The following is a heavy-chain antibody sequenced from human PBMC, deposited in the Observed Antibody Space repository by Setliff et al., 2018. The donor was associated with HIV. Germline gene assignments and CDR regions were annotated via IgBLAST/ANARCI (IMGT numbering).Heavy chain of an antibody. CDR2: INQDASKK. CDR3: ARGNYDRDY. CDR1: GFTFSSHW. J-gene: IGHJ4*02. D-gene: IGHD3-22*01. V-gene: IGHV3-7*01. Sequence: HPGGSLRLSCEASGFTFSSHWMSWVRQAPGKGLEWVANINQDASKKYYVDSVKGRFTISRDNAKNSLYLQMNSLRVEDTAVYYCARGNYDRDYWGQGTLVTVSS.